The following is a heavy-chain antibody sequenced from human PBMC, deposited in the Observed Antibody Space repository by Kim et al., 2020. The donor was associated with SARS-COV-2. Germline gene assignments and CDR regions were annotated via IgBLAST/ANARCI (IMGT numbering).Heavy chain of an antibody. CDR2: IWYDGSNK. D-gene: IGHD6-13*01. J-gene: IGHJ6*02. CDR3: ARGDYSSSWHDAGGMDV. V-gene: IGHV3-33*01. CDR1: GFTFSSYG. Sequence: GGSLRLSCAASGFTFSSYGMHWVRQAPGKGLEWVAVIWYDGSNKYYADSVKGRFTISRDNSKNTLYLQMNSLRAEDTAVYYCARGDYSSSWHDAGGMDVWGQGTTVTVSS.